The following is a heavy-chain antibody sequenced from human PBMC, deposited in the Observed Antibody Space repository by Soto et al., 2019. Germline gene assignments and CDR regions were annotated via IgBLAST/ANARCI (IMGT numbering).Heavy chain of an antibody. CDR1: GFPFSSYA. CDR2: ISGSGGST. Sequence: VGSLRLSCAASGFPFSSYAMSWVRQAPGKGLEWVSAISGSGGSTYYADSVKGRFTISRDNSKNTLYLQMNSLRAEDTAVYYCAKDSVGYCSGGSCANFFDYWGQGTLVTVSS. CDR3: AKDSVGYCSGGSCANFFDY. V-gene: IGHV3-23*01. J-gene: IGHJ4*02. D-gene: IGHD2-15*01.